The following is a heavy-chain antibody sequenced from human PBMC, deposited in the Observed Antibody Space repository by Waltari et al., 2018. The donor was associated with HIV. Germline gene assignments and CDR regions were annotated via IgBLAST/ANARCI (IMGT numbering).Heavy chain of an antibody. J-gene: IGHJ4*02. V-gene: IGHV4-34*02. CDR3: ARAIAVASTGVFDY. CDR1: GGTVSGYP. Sequence: QVQLQQWGAGLLKPSETLSLTCAVYGGTVSGYPWSWIRQTPGKGLEWIGEINHSGSTNYNPSLKSRITMSIDTSKNQFSLKLRSVTAADTTVYYCARAIAVASTGVFDYWGQGTLVTVSS. D-gene: IGHD6-19*01. CDR2: INHSGST.